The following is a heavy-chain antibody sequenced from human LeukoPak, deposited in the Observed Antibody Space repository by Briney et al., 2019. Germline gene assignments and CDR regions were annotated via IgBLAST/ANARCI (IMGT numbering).Heavy chain of an antibody. J-gene: IGHJ4*02. CDR2: ISDSGSDI. Sequence: PGGSLRLSCAASGFTFSDYYMNWIRQAPGKGLEWVSYISDSGSDIYYADSVKGRFTISRDNAKNSLYLQMSSLRAEDTAMYYCARGTYRHDYWGQGTLVTVSS. V-gene: IGHV3-11*04. CDR1: GFTFSDYY. CDR3: ARGTYRHDY.